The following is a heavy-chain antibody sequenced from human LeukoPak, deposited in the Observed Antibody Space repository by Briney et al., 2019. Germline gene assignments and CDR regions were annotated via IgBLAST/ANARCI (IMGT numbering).Heavy chain of an antibody. J-gene: IGHJ4*02. D-gene: IGHD3-9*01. V-gene: IGHV4-59*08. Sequence: SETLSHTCTVSGGSISSYYWSWIRQPPGKGLEWIGYIYYSGSTNYNPSLRSRVTISVDTSKNQFSLKLSSVTAADTAVYYCARHLAYYDILTGYYGVFDYWGQGTLVTVSS. CDR1: GGSISSYY. CDR2: IYYSGST. CDR3: ARHLAYYDILTGYYGVFDY.